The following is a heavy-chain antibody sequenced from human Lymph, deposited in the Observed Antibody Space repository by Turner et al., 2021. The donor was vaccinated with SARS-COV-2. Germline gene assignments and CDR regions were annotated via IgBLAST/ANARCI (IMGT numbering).Heavy chain of an antibody. D-gene: IGHD3-10*01. J-gene: IGHJ4*02. CDR2: ISFDGNNK. CDR3: ARGDYYGSGTYPGKTFDY. V-gene: IGHV3-30-3*01. CDR1: GSNFRSYA. Sequence: QVQLVESGGGVVQPGRSLRLSCQASGSNFRSYAMHWVRQAPGKGLEWVAVISFDGNNKYYTDSVKGRFTISRDNSKNTLYLQLNSLRPEDTAVYYCARGDYYGSGTYPGKTFDYWGQGTLVTVSS.